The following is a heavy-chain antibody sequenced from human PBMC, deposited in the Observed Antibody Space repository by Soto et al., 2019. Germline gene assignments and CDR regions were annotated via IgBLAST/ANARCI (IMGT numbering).Heavy chain of an antibody. V-gene: IGHV3-74*01. CDR1: GFTFTSYW. J-gene: IGHJ5*02. CDR3: ARDRGYCSGGSCYSLSWFDP. CDR2: INSDGSST. D-gene: IGHD2-15*01. Sequence: GGSLRLSCAASGFTFTSYWMHWVRQAPGKGLVWVSRINSDGSSTSYADSVKGRFTISRDNAKNTLYLQMNSLRAEDTAVYYCARDRGYCSGGSCYSLSWFDPWGQGTLVTVSS.